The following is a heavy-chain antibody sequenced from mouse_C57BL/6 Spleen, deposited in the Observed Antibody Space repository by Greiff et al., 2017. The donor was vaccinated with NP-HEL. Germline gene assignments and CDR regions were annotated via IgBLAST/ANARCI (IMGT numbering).Heavy chain of an antibody. D-gene: IGHD4-1*01. Sequence: VQLKESGPELVKPGASVKISCKASGYSFTGYYMNWVKQSPEKSLEWIGEINPSTGGTTYNQKFKAKATLTVDKSSSTAYMQLKSLTSEDSAVYYCARRDWDRENYFDYWGQGTTLTVSS. V-gene: IGHV1-42*01. CDR3: ARRDWDRENYFDY. J-gene: IGHJ2*01. CDR2: INPSTGGT. CDR1: GYSFTGYY.